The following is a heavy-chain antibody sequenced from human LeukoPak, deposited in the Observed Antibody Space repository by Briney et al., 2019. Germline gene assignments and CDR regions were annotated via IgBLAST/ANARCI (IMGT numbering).Heavy chain of an antibody. CDR1: GFTFSSYA. J-gene: IGHJ4*02. D-gene: IGHD3-10*01. V-gene: IGHV3-30-3*01. Sequence: GRSLRLSCAASGFTFSSYAMHLVRQAPGKGLEWVAVISYDGSNKYYADSVKGRFTISRDNSKNTLYLQMNSLRAEDTAVYYCAKDFGYWGQGTLVTVSS. CDR2: ISYDGSNK. CDR3: AKDFGY.